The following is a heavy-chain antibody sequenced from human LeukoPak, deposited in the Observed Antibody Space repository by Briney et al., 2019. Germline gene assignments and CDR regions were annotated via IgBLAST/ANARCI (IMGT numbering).Heavy chain of an antibody. Sequence: GGSLRLSCAASGFTFSSYAMSWVRQAPGKGLEWVSAISGSGGSTYYADSVKGRFTISRDNSKNTLYLQMNSLRAEDTAVYYCAKEVFDGDYVVDWYFDLWGRGTLVTVSS. CDR3: AKEVFDGDYVVDWYFDL. J-gene: IGHJ2*01. CDR1: GFTFSSYA. CDR2: ISGSGGST. V-gene: IGHV3-23*01. D-gene: IGHD4-17*01.